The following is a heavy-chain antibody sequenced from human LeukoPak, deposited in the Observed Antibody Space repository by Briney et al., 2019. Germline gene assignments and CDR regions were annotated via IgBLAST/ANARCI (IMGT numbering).Heavy chain of an antibody. CDR2: IKSKTDGGTT. CDR3: TTHYGDYGAFDI. CDR1: GFTFSSYW. D-gene: IGHD4-17*01. Sequence: TGGSLRLSCAASGFTFSSYWMSWVRQAPGKGLEWVGRIKSKTDGGTTDYAAPVKGRFTISRDDSKNTLYLQMNSLKTEDTAVYYCTTHYGDYGAFDIWGQGTMVTVSS. V-gene: IGHV3-15*01. J-gene: IGHJ3*02.